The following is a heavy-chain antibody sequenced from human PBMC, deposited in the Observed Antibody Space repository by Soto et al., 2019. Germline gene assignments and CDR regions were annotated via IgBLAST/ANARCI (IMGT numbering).Heavy chain of an antibody. CDR1: GYTFTIYG. CDR2: ISAYNGNT. V-gene: IGHV1-18*01. Sequence: GASVKVSCKASGYTFTIYGISWVRQAPGQGLEWMGWISAYNGNTNYAQKLQGRVTMTTDTSTSTAYMELRSLRSDDTAGYYCARARKGIVVDVYFDYWGQGTLVTVSS. CDR3: ARARKGIVVDVYFDY. D-gene: IGHD3-22*01. J-gene: IGHJ4*02.